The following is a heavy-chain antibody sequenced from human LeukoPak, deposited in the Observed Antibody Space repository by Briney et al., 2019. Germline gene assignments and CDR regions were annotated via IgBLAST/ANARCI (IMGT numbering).Heavy chain of an antibody. J-gene: IGHJ4*02. D-gene: IGHD2-21*01. V-gene: IGHV3-7*01. CDR3: ARVGGISLGY. Sequence: PGGSLRLSCAASRFTFSNFWMSWVRQAPGKGLEWVASIKQDGSEKYYVDSVKGRFTISRDNAKNSLYLQMNGLRAEDTAVYYCARVGGISLGYWGQGTLVTVSS. CDR1: RFTFSNFW. CDR2: IKQDGSEK.